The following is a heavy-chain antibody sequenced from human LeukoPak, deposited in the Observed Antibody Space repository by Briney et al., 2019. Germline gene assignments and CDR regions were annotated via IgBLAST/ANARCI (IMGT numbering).Heavy chain of an antibody. J-gene: IGHJ5*02. Sequence: PSETLSLTCAVYGGSFSGYYWSWIRQPPGKGLEWIGEIHHSGSTNYSPSLKSRVTISVDTSKNQFSLKLTSVTAADTAVYYCARGLMQGPDTVVVPADKRWFDPWGQGTLVTVSS. V-gene: IGHV4-34*01. CDR1: GGSFSGYY. CDR3: ARGLMQGPDTVVVPADKRWFDP. D-gene: IGHD2-2*01. CDR2: IHHSGST.